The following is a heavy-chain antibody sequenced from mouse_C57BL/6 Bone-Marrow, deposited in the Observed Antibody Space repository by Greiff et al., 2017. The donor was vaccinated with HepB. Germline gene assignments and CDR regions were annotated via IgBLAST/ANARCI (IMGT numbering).Heavy chain of an antibody. V-gene: IGHV1-74*01. CDR3: ATDDDGPHYYAMDY. D-gene: IGHD2-4*01. CDR2: IHPSDSDT. CDR1: GYTFTSYW. J-gene: IGHJ4*01. Sequence: QVQLQQPGAELVKPGASVKVSCKASGYTFTSYWMHWVKQRPGQGLEWIGRIHPSDSDTNYNQKFKGKATLTVDKSSSTADMQLSSLTSEDSAVYDCATDDDGPHYYAMDYWGRGTSVTVSS.